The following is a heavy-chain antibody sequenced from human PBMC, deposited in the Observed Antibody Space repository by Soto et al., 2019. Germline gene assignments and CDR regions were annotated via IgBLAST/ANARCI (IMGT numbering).Heavy chain of an antibody. Sequence: SVKVACKASGYALASYVSSWVRQAPGQGLEWMGWINSYNGNTKYAENVQGRVTMTTDTSTTTAYMELRSLRSDETAVYYFAKHSGAMVRRVISFAPKHWFDSSGQGPLVSVSS. J-gene: IGHJ5*01. CDR1: GYALASYV. D-gene: IGHD3-10*01. V-gene: IGHV1-18*04. CDR3: AKHSGAMVRRVISFAPKHWFDS. CDR2: INSYNGNT.